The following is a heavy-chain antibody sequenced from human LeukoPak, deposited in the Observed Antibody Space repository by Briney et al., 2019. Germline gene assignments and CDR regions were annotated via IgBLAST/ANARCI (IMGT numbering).Heavy chain of an antibody. D-gene: IGHD2-2*01. CDR1: GGSISSYY. V-gene: IGHV4-59*08. CDR2: IYYSGST. CDR3: AAMSRDY. J-gene: IGHJ4*02. Sequence: SETLSLTCTVSGGSISSYYWSWIRQPPGKGLEWIAYIYYSGSTKYNPSLKSRVTISVDTSKNQFSLNLSSVTAADTAVYYCAAMSRDYWGQGTLVTVSS.